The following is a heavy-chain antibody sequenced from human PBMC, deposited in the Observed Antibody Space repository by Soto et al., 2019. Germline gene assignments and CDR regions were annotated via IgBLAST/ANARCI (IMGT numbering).Heavy chain of an antibody. D-gene: IGHD3-3*01. Sequence: PSETLSLTCSVSGGSISSGDNYWSWIRQPPGKGLEFIGYIYHSGHKYYNPSLKSRVAISVDTSKNQFSLKLSSVTAADTATYYCARVIWSGSFRRAFDFWGQGTLVTVSS. CDR3: ARVIWSGSFRRAFDF. V-gene: IGHV4-30-4*01. J-gene: IGHJ3*01. CDR1: GGSISSGDNY. CDR2: IYHSGHK.